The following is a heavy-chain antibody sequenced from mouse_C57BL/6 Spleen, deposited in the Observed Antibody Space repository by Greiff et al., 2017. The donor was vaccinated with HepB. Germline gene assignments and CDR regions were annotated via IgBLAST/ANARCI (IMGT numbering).Heavy chain of an antibody. V-gene: IGHV1-59*01. CDR3: ARSRGYYGSSYIYWYFDV. D-gene: IGHD1-1*01. CDR1: GYTFTSYW. CDR2: IDPSDSYT. Sequence: QVQLQQPGAELVRPGTSVKLSCKASGYTFTSYWMHWVKQRPGQGLEWIGVIDPSDSYTNYNQKFKGKATLTVDTSSSTAYMQLSSLTSEDSAVYYCARSRGYYGSSYIYWYFDVWGTGTTVTVSS. J-gene: IGHJ1*03.